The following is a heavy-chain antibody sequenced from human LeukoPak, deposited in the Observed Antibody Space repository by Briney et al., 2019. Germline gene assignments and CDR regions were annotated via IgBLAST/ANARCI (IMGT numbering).Heavy chain of an antibody. CDR1: GGSFSGYY. Sequence: SETLSLTCAVYGGSFSGYYWSWIRQPPGKGLEWIGEINHSGSTNYNPSLKSRVTISVDTSKNQFSLKLSSVTAADTAVYYCARDSRTNYYYGMDVWGQGTTVTVSS. CDR2: INHSGST. V-gene: IGHV4-34*01. D-gene: IGHD2-8*01. J-gene: IGHJ6*02. CDR3: ARDSRTNYYYGMDV.